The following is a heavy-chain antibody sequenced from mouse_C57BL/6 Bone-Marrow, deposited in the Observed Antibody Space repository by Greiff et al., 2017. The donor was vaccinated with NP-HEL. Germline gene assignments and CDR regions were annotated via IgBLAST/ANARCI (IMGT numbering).Heavy chain of an antibody. CDR3: AIDYGSPYWYFDV. CDR1: GYAFSSYW. CDR2: IYPGDGDT. Sequence: QVHVKQSGAELVKPGASVKISCKASGYAFSSYWMNWVKQRPGKGLEWTGQIYPGDGDTNYNGKFKGKATLTADKSSSTAYMQLSSLTSEDSAVYFCAIDYGSPYWYFDVWGTGTTVTVSS. J-gene: IGHJ1*03. V-gene: IGHV1-80*01. D-gene: IGHD1-1*01.